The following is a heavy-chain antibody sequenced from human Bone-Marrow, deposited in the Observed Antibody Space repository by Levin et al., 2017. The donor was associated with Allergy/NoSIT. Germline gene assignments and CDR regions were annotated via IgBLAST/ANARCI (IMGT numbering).Heavy chain of an antibody. J-gene: IGHJ3*01. Sequence: LKISCIVSGFTFSDYSIYWVRQAPGKGLEWISSISGDSSDLYYADSVKGRFTISRDNAKNSLNLQVSSLRAEDTAVYHCVRGIIGDVRVAHKEAFDVWGQGTMVTVSS. CDR3: VRGIIGDVRVAHKEAFDV. V-gene: IGHV3-21*01. CDR2: ISGDSSDL. CDR1: GFTFSDYS. D-gene: IGHD2/OR15-2a*01.